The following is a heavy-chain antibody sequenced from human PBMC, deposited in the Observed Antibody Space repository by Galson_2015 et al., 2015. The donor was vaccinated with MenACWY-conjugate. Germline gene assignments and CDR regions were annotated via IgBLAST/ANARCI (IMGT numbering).Heavy chain of an antibody. CDR1: GFTFSSYA. J-gene: IGHJ5*02. D-gene: IGHD3-3*02. Sequence: SLRLCCAASGFTFSSYAMRWVRQAPGKGLEWVSAISAINSGTYYEESVKGRFTISRDNSESTLYLQMNSLRAEDTALYYCAVCISGICRLGFDPWVQGTLVTVSS. CDR2: ISAINSGT. CDR3: AVCISGICRLGFDP. V-gene: IGHV3-23*01.